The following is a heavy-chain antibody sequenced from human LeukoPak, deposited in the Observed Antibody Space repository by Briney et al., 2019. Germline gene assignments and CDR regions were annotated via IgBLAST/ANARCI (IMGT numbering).Heavy chain of an antibody. J-gene: IGHJ4*02. Sequence: GGSLRLSYAASGFTFSNAWMSWVRQAPGKGLEWVGRIKSKTDGGTTDYAAPVKGRFTISRDDSKNTLYLQMNSLKTEDTAVYYCTTAPYCSSTSCYGGDYWGQGTLVTVSS. D-gene: IGHD2-2*01. CDR3: TTAPYCSSTSCYGGDY. CDR1: GFTFSNAW. V-gene: IGHV3-15*01. CDR2: IKSKTDGGTT.